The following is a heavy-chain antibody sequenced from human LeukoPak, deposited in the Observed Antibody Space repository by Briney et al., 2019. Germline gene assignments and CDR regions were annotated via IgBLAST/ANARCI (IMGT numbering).Heavy chain of an antibody. V-gene: IGHV1-69*04. J-gene: IGHJ2*01. CDR2: IIPILGIA. D-gene: IGHD3-22*01. Sequence: SVKVSCKASGGTFSSYAISWVRQAPGQGLEWMGRIIPILGIANYAQKFQGRVTITADKSTSTAYMELSSLRSEDTAVYYCARDGSPYDSTYWYFDFWGRGTLVTVSS. CDR1: GGTFSSYA. CDR3: ARDGSPYDSTYWYFDF.